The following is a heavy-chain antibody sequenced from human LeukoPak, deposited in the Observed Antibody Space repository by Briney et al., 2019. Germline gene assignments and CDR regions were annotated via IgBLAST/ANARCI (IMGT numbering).Heavy chain of an antibody. D-gene: IGHD2-15*01. CDR1: GFTFSSYG. J-gene: IGHJ6*02. CDR2: ISYDGSNK. Sequence: PGGSLTLSCTASGFTFSSYGMNWVRQAPGKGLEWVGVISYDGSNKYYADSVKGRFTISRDHSKNTLYLQMNSLRAEDAAVYYCAKDGGVAATDYCYYGMDVWGQGTTVTVSS. CDR3: AKDGGVAATDYCYYGMDV. V-gene: IGHV3-30*18.